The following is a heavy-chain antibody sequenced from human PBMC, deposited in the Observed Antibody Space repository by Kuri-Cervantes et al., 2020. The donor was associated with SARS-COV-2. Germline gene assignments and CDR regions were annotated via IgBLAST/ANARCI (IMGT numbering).Heavy chain of an antibody. D-gene: IGHD4-17*01. J-gene: IGHJ4*02. V-gene: IGHV3-53*01. CDR2: IYSGGST. Sequence: GESLKISCAASGFTVSSNYMSWVRQAPGKGLEWVSVIYSGGSTYYADSVKGRFTISRDNSKNTLYLQMNSLRAEDTAVYYCERGYGDSLYWGQGTLVTVSS. CDR3: ERGYGDSLY. CDR1: GFTVSSNY.